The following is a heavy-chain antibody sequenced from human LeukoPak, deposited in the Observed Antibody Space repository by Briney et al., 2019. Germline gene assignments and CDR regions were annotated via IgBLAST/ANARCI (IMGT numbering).Heavy chain of an antibody. Sequence: KELEWVSTISDGSRDKHYAGSVKGRFTISRDDSQNIVYLQMDSLRAEDTALYYCTTRLRNHFDYWGQGTQVTVSS. D-gene: IGHD5-12*01. J-gene: IGHJ4*02. CDR3: TTRLRNHFDY. CDR2: ISDGSRDK. V-gene: IGHV3-23*01.